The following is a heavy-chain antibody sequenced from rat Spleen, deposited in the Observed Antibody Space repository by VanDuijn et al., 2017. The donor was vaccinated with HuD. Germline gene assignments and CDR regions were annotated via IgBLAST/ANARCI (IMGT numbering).Heavy chain of an antibody. CDR2: ITNSGGST. V-gene: IGHV5-25*01. J-gene: IGHJ1*01. CDR1: GFTFSNYY. Sequence: EVQLAGSGGGLVQPGRSLKLSCAASGFTFSNYYMAWVRQAPTKGLEWVASITNSGGSTYYRDSVKGRFTISRDNAKSTLYLQMDSLRSEDTATYYCARAGYLRDWYFDFWGPGTMVTVSS. D-gene: IGHD2-2*01. CDR3: ARAGYLRDWYFDF.